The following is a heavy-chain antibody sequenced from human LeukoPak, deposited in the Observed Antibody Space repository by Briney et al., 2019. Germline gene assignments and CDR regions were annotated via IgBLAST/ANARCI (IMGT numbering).Heavy chain of an antibody. CDR1: GFTFSIHA. CDR2: ISGSGIST. D-gene: IGHD5-24*01. Sequence: GGSLRLSCAASGFTFSIHAMNWVRQAPGKGLEWASAISGSGISTYYADSVKGRFTISRDNSKNTVYLQVNSLRVEDTAVYYCAKDRFGYNKSIDCWGQGILVTVSS. V-gene: IGHV3-23*01. J-gene: IGHJ4*02. CDR3: AKDRFGYNKSIDC.